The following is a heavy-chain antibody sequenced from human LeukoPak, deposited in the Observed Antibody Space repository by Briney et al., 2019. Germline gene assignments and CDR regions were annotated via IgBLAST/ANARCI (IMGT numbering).Heavy chain of an antibody. D-gene: IGHD3-10*01. CDR2: ISYDGSNK. J-gene: IGHJ6*02. CDR3: AKDVYTMVRGVIHLYYYYYGMDV. Sequence: SGGSLRLSCAASGFTFSSYSMHWVRQAPGKGLEWVAVISYDGSNKYYADSVKGRFTISRDNSKNTLYLQMNSLRAEDTAVYYCAKDVYTMVRGVIHLYYYYYGMDVWGQGTTVTVSS. CDR1: GFTFSSYS. V-gene: IGHV3-30*18.